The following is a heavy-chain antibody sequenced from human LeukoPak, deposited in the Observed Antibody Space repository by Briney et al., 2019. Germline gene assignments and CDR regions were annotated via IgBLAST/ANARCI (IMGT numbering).Heavy chain of an antibody. CDR2: IHHSGST. Sequence: SETLSLTCAVSSGSLSGYSWGWIRQAPGKGLDWIGEIHHSGSTTYNSSLKNRVTISLDKPKSQFSLILTSVPAADTAVYYCTRQSGTVTPIDYWGQGILVTVSS. CDR1: SGSLSGYS. D-gene: IGHD4-17*01. CDR3: TRQSGTVTPIDY. J-gene: IGHJ4*02. V-gene: IGHV4-34*01.